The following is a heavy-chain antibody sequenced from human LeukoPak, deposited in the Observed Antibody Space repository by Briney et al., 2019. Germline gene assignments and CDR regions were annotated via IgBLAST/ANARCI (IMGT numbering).Heavy chain of an antibody. CDR1: GGSFSGYY. Sequence: SETLSLTCAVYGGSFSGYYWSWIRQPPGKGLEWIGEINHSGSTNYNPSLKSRVTKSVDTSKNQFSLKLSFVTAADTAVYYCARGGGYSFDYWGQGTLVTVSS. J-gene: IGHJ4*02. CDR3: ARGGGYSFDY. V-gene: IGHV4-34*01. CDR2: INHSGST. D-gene: IGHD3-22*01.